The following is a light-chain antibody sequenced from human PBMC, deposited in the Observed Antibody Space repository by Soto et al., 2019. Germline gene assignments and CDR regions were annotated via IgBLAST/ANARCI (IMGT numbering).Light chain of an antibody. CDR3: QQRSNWPLT. CDR2: AAS. CDR1: HDIRKY. V-gene: IGKV1-39*01. J-gene: IGKJ3*01. Sequence: VQMTQSPSSLYASVLDRFTITFQASHDIRKYLNWYQQKPGKAPKLLIYAASSLQSGVPSTFIGSGSGTDVTLTISSLDPEDFVVNYCQQRSNWPLTFGPGTKVD.